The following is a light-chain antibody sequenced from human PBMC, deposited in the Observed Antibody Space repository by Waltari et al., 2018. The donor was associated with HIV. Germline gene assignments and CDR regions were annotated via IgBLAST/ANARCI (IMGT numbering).Light chain of an antibody. CDR2: GSN. J-gene: IGLJ2*01. CDR1: PGVVTRGHC. CDR3: LLSYDGTLV. Sequence: QPVVTQEPSLTVSPGGTVILTCASSPGVVTRGHCPYWFQLRPGQAPKTLIFGSNNRYPWTPARFAGSFLGGKAALTLTGAQPEDEAAYYCLLSYDGTLVFGGGT. V-gene: IGLV7-46*01.